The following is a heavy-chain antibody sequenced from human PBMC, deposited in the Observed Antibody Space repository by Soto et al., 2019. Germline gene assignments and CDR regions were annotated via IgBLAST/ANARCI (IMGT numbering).Heavy chain of an antibody. CDR2: ISGDGLST. CDR1: GSTFTDFT. CDR3: ARRPDAFDI. J-gene: IGHJ3*02. V-gene: IGHV3-23*01. Sequence: SLRLSCAGSGSTFTDFTMTWVRQAPGKGLEWVSAISGDGLSTYYAGSVKGRFTISRDNSKTTLYLQMNSLRAEETAVYYCARRPDAFDIWGRGTMVTVSS.